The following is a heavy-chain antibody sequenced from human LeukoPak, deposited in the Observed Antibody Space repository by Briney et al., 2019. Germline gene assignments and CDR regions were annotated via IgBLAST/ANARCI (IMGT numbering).Heavy chain of an antibody. Sequence: HPGGSLRLSCTASGFTFGDYAMSWVRQAPGKGLEWVGFIRSKAYGGTTEYAASVKGRFTISRDDSKSIAYLQMNSLKTEDTAVYYCTREALSGYYYGDSFDYWGQGTLVTVSS. V-gene: IGHV3-49*04. CDR3: TREALSGYYYGDSFDY. CDR2: IRSKAYGGTT. CDR1: GFTFGDYA. D-gene: IGHD3-22*01. J-gene: IGHJ4*02.